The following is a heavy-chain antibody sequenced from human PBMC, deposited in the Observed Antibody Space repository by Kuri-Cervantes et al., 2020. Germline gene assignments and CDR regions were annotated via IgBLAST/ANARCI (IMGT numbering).Heavy chain of an antibody. J-gene: IGHJ6*02. CDR2: IYYSGST. CDR3: ARDRRGSYYSSSWYLGSGYYYGMDV. V-gene: IGHV4-31*03. CDR1: GGSISSGGYY. Sequence: SETLSLTCTVSGGSISSGGYYWSWIRQHPGKGLEWIGYIYYSGSTYYNPSLKSRVTISVDTSKNQFSLKLSSVTAADTAVYYCARDRRGSYYSSSWYLGSGYYYGMDVWGQGTTVTVSS. D-gene: IGHD6-13*01.